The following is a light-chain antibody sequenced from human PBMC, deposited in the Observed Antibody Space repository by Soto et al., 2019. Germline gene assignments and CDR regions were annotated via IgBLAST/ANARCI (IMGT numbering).Light chain of an antibody. CDR1: QSVSNSD. J-gene: IGKJ1*01. CDR2: GAS. CDR3: QQYGSSPWT. Sequence: EIVLTQSPGTLSLSPGERATLFCRASQSVSNSDLAWYQQKPGQAPRLLIYGASSRATGIPDRFSASGSGTDFTLIINRLEPDDFAVYYCQQYGSSPWTFGHGTKVEIK. V-gene: IGKV3-20*01.